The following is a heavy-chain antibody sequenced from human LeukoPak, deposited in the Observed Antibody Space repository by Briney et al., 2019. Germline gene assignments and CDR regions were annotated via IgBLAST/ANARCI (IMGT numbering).Heavy chain of an antibody. CDR1: GYTFNNYW. V-gene: IGHV5-51*01. D-gene: IGHD6-13*01. CDR2: LYPDGSAT. CDR3: ARPVSAGIAAAGRDAFDI. Sequence: GESLKISCKASGYTFNNYWIGWVRQMPGRGLEWMGMLYPDGSATTYHPSFEGRVTISADKSISTAYLQWSSLKASDTAMYYCARPVSAGIAAAGRDAFDIWGQGTMVTVSS. J-gene: IGHJ3*02.